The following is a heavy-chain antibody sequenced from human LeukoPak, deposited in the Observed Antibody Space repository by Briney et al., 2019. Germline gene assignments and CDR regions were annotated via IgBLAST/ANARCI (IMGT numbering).Heavy chain of an antibody. CDR3: ARVRGVRNWFDP. Sequence: GASVKVSCKASGYTCTGYYMHWVRQAPGQGLEWMGWINPNSGGTNYAQKFQGRVTMTRDTSISTAYMELSRLRSDDTAVYYCARVRGVRNWFDPWGQGTLVTVSS. CDR1: GYTCTGYY. J-gene: IGHJ5*02. CDR2: INPNSGGT. V-gene: IGHV1-2*02.